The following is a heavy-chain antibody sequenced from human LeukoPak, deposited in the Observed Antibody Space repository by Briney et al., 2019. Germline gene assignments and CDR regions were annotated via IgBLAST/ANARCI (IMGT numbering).Heavy chain of an antibody. CDR3: AKVWELLHIGYFDY. D-gene: IGHD1-26*01. J-gene: IGHJ4*02. V-gene: IGHV3-23*01. CDR2: ISGSGGTT. Sequence: GGSLRLSCAASGFTFSSYAMSWVRQAPGKGLEWVSAISGSGGTTYYADSVKGRFTISRDNSKNTLYLQMNSLRAEDTAVYYCAKVWELLHIGYFDYWGQGTLVTVSS. CDR1: GFTFSSYA.